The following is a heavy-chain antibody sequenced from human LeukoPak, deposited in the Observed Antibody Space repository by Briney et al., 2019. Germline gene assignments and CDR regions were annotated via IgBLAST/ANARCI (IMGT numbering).Heavy chain of an antibody. V-gene: IGHV3-48*03. CDR3: ARELYYDILTGYLNYYYGMDV. Sequence: GGSLRLSCADSGFTLRSYEMNWVRQAPGKGLAWVSYISSSGSTIYYADSVKGRFTISRDNAKNSLYMQMNSLRAEDTAVYYCARELYYDILTGYLNYYYGMDVWGKGTTVTVSS. J-gene: IGHJ6*04. CDR1: GFTLRSYE. D-gene: IGHD3-9*01. CDR2: ISSSGSTI.